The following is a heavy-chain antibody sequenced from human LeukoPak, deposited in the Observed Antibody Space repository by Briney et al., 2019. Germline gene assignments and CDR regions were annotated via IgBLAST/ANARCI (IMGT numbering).Heavy chain of an antibody. CDR3: ARDQLAYCGGDCYANHDAFDI. Sequence: SQTLSLTCAISGDSVSSNSAAGNWIRQSPSRGLEWLGRTYYRSKRYNDYAVSVKSRITINPDTSKNQFSLQLNSVTPEDTAVYYCARDQLAYCGGDCYANHDAFDIWGQGTMVTVSS. V-gene: IGHV6-1*01. J-gene: IGHJ3*02. D-gene: IGHD2-21*02. CDR1: GDSVSSNSAA. CDR2: TYYRSKRYN.